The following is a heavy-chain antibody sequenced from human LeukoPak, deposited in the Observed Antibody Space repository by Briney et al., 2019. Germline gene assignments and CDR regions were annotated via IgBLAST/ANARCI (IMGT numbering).Heavy chain of an antibody. Sequence: PSETLSVTCTVSGGSISSYYWRWIRQPPGKGLEWIGYIYYSGSTNYNPSLKSRVTISVDTSKNQFSLKLSSVTAADTAVYYCARQVLLKSFDYWGQGTLVTVSS. J-gene: IGHJ4*02. CDR3: ARQVLLKSFDY. CDR1: GGSISSYY. D-gene: IGHD3-10*01. V-gene: IGHV4-59*01. CDR2: IYYSGST.